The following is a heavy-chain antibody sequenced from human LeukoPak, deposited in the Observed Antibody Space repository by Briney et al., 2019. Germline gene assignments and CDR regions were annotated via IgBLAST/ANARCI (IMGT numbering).Heavy chain of an antibody. Sequence: SETLSLTCVVSGGSLSTHHWSWIRQSPGRGLEWIGYISDSGSTNYNPSLKSRVTISVDTSKNQFSQMLSSVTAADTAVYYCARGYDSSAYYPFNYWGQGTLATVSS. J-gene: IGHJ4*02. CDR1: GGSLSTHH. D-gene: IGHD3-22*01. CDR2: ISDSGST. CDR3: ARGYDSSAYYPFNY. V-gene: IGHV4-59*11.